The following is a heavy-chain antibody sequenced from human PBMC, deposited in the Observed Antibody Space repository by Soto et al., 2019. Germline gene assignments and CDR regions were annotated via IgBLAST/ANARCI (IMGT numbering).Heavy chain of an antibody. D-gene: IGHD3-16*02. CDR1: GYTFTSYA. V-gene: IGHV1-3*01. J-gene: IGHJ4*02. CDR2: INAGNGNT. Sequence: GASVKVSCKASGYTFTSYAMRWVRQAPGQRLEWMGWINAGNGNTKYSQKFQGRVTITRDTSASTAYMELSSLRSEDTAVYYCARSMITFGGVIVTGFDYWGQGTLVTVSS. CDR3: ARSMITFGGVIVTGFDY.